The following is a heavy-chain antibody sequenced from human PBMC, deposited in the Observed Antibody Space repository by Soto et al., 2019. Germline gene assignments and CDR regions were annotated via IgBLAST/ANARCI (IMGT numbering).Heavy chain of an antibody. D-gene: IGHD3-22*01. CDR2: IGTSDSSI. V-gene: IGHV3-21*02. Sequence: EVQLVESGGGLVKPGGSLRLSCAASGFTFSSHNIYWFRQPPGKGLEWVSSIGTSDSSIYYADSVRGRFTISKDNAKNSVYLQMDSLRAAETAIYHCARELSTMMRAYNWGQGTLVTVSS. CDR3: ARELSTMMRAYN. J-gene: IGHJ4*02. CDR1: GFTFSSHN.